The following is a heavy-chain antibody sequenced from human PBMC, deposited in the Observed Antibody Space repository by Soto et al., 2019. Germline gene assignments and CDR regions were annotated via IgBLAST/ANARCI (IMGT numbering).Heavy chain of an antibody. V-gene: IGHV3-23*01. CDR2: ISGSGGST. CDR3: AKEMWSWRSSRHWYFDL. Sequence: EVQLLESGGGLVQPGGSLRLSCAASGFTFSSYAMSWVRQAPGKGLEWASAISGSGGSTYYADFVKGWFTISRDNSKNTRYLQKNRLRAEDTAVYYCAKEMWSWRSSRHWYFDLWGRGTLVTVSS. J-gene: IGHJ2*01. D-gene: IGHD1-26*01. CDR1: GFTFSSYA.